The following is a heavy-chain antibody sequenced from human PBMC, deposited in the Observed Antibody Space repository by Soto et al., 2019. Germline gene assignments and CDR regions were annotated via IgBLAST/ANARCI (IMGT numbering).Heavy chain of an antibody. CDR2: MNPNSGNT. Sequence: ASVKVSCKASGYTFTRYDINWVRQATGQGLEWTGWMNPNSGNTGYAQKFQGRVTMTRNTSTSTAYMELSSLRSEDTAVYYCARLRCYGSGRSYYHYYGMDVWGQGTTVTVSS. CDR1: GYTFTRYD. D-gene: IGHD3-10*01. V-gene: IGHV1-8*01. J-gene: IGHJ6*02. CDR3: ARLRCYGSGRSYYHYYGMDV.